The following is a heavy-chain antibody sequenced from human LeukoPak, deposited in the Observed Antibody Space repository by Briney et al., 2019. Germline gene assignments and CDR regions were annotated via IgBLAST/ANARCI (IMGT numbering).Heavy chain of an antibody. J-gene: IGHJ4*02. D-gene: IGHD3-22*01. CDR2: IYYSGST. CDR3: ARDPDYYDSSGYSDY. Sequence: PSETLSLTCSVSGGSIRSRGYYWGWIRQPPGKGLEWIGSIYYSGSTYYNPSLKSRVTISLDTSKNQFSLNLSSVTAADTAVYYCARDPDYYDSSGYSDYWGQGTLVTVSS. CDR1: GGSIRSRGYY. V-gene: IGHV4-39*07.